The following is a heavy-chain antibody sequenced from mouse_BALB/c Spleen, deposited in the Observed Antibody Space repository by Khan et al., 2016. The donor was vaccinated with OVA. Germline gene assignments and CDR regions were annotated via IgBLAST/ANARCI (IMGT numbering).Heavy chain of an antibody. Sequence: QVQLKESGPGPVAPSQSLSITCTISGFSLTSYGVHWVRQPAGKGLEWLVVIWSDGRTTYNSALKSRLSISKDNSKSHVFLKVNSLQTDDTAIYXCARQVYPGYFDVWGAGTTVTVSS. V-gene: IGHV2-6-1*01. J-gene: IGHJ1*01. CDR2: IWSDGRT. D-gene: IGHD2-1*01. CDR3: ARQVYPGYFDV. CDR1: GFSLTSYG.